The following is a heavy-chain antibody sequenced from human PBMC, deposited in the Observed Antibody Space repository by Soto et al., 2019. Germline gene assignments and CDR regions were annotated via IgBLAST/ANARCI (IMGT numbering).Heavy chain of an antibody. Sequence: QVQLVESGGGVAQPGRSLRLSCAVSGFSLTNSVLHWVRQAPGKGLEWVALISHDATNKHYADSVKGRFTISRDTSENTVYLEMSSLRAEDTSMYYCAREGFSSGRARGFDYWGQGTLVPVSS. CDR1: GFSLTNSV. CDR3: AREGFSSGRARGFDY. D-gene: IGHD6-19*01. CDR2: ISHDATNK. J-gene: IGHJ4*02. V-gene: IGHV3-30*04.